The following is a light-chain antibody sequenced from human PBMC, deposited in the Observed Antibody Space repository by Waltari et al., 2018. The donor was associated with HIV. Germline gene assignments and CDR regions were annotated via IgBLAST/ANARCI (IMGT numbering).Light chain of an antibody. CDR2: AAS. V-gene: IGKV1-NL1*01. CDR1: QAISNS. J-gene: IGKJ1*01. CDR3: QQYYSTPT. Sequence: DIQMTQSPSSLSASVGDSVTITCRACQAISNSLAWYQQKPGKAPKLLLYAASRLESGVPSSFSGGGTGTDYTLTISSLQPDHFATYYCQQYYSTPTFGQGTRVEIK.